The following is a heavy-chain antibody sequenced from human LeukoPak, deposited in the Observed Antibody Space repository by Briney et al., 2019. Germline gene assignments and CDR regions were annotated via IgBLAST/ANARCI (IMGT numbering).Heavy chain of an antibody. CDR1: GYTLTELS. Sequence: GASVKVSCKVSGYTLTELSMHWVRQAPGKGLEWMGGFDPEDGETIYAQKFQGRVTMTEDTSTDTAYMELSSLRSEDTAVYYCATDQITMVRGVIITRFDYWGQGTLVTVSS. CDR2: FDPEDGET. J-gene: IGHJ4*02. CDR3: ATDQITMVRGVIITRFDY. D-gene: IGHD3-10*01. V-gene: IGHV1-24*01.